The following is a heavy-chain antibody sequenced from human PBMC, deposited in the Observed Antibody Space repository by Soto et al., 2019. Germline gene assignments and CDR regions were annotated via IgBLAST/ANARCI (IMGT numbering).Heavy chain of an antibody. CDR3: ARDASYYSLWSGYYPSRNGMDV. CDR1: GFTFSSFG. CDR2: IWYDGSKK. D-gene: IGHD3-3*01. V-gene: IGHV3-33*01. J-gene: IGHJ6*02. Sequence: QVQVVESGGGVVQPGRSLRLSCAASGFTFSSFGMHWVHQAPGKGLEWVSLIWYDGSKKSYGDSVKGRFTISRDNSRNTVYLQMNSLRADDTAVYYCARDASYYSLWSGYYPSRNGMDVWGQGTKVTVSS.